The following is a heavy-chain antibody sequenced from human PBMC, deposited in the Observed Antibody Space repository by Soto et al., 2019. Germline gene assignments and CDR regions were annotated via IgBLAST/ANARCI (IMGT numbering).Heavy chain of an antibody. CDR3: ARDRGSSWYAAYYYGMDV. Sequence: QVQLVESGGGVVQPGRSLRLSCAASGFTFSSYGMHWVRQAPGKGLEWVAVIWYDGSNKYYADSVKGRFTISRDNSKNTLYLQMNSLRAEDTAVYYCARDRGSSWYAAYYYGMDVWGQGTTVTVSS. V-gene: IGHV3-33*01. J-gene: IGHJ6*02. CDR2: IWYDGSNK. CDR1: GFTFSSYG. D-gene: IGHD6-13*01.